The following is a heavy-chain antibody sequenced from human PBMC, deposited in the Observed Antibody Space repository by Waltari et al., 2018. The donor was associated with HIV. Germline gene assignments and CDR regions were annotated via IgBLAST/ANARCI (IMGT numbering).Heavy chain of an antibody. CDR3: ARSYDYGGNPIYYGMDV. D-gene: IGHD4-17*01. Sequence: QVQLVQSGAEVKKPGASVKVSCKASGYTFTSSAINWVRQATGQGLEWMGGSNTKRGNKGYAKECQGRVTRTRNNAISKAYMEVSSLRSEETDVYYGARSYDYGGNPIYYGMDVWGQGTTVTGSS. V-gene: IGHV1-8*01. CDR1: GYTFTSSA. CDR2: SNTKRGNK. J-gene: IGHJ6*02.